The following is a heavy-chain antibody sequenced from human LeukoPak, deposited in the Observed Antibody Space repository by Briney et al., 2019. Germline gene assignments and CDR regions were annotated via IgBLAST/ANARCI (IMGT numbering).Heavy chain of an antibody. J-gene: IGHJ6*03. CDR1: GGTFSSYA. V-gene: IGHV1-69*13. Sequence: ASVKVSCKASGGTFSSYAISWVRQAPGQGLEWMGGIIPIFGTANYAQKFQGRVTITADESTSTAYMELSSLRSEDTAVYYCALVRSDYYYMDVWGKGTTVTVSS. D-gene: IGHD2-8*02. CDR2: IIPIFGTA. CDR3: ALVRSDYYYMDV.